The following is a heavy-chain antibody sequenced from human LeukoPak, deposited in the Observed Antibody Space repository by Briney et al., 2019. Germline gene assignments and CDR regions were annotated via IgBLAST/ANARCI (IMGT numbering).Heavy chain of an antibody. CDR2: ISSSGSTI. V-gene: IGHV3-48*03. Sequence: GGSLRLPCAASGFTFSSYEMHWVRQAPGKGLEWVSYISSSGSTIYYADSVKGRFTISRDNAKNSLYLQMNSLRAEDTAVYYCARDYGGSSPFDYWGQGTLVTVSS. J-gene: IGHJ4*02. D-gene: IGHD4-23*01. CDR3: ARDYGGSSPFDY. CDR1: GFTFSSYE.